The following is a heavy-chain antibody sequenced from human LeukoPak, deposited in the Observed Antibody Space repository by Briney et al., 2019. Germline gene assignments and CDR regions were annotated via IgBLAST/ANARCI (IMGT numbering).Heavy chain of an antibody. CDR1: GFTFSTYA. J-gene: IGHJ6*03. CDR3: AKGLTIFWTAGLTHMDV. CDR2: ISGTGGST. V-gene: IGHV3-23*01. D-gene: IGHD3-9*01. Sequence: PGGSLRLSCAASGFTFSTYAMTWVRQAPGKGLEWVSLISGTGGSTYYADSVKGRFTISRDNSKNTLYLQMNSLRAEDTAVYYCAKGLTIFWTAGLTHMDVWGKGTTVTISS.